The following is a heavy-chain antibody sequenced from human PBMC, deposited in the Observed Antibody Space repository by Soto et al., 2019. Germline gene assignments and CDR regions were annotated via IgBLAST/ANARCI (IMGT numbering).Heavy chain of an antibody. V-gene: IGHV3-33*01. CDR1: GFXFSPSG. J-gene: IGHJ4*02. Sequence: GGSLXLSCATSGFXFSPSGMHWVRQAPGKGLEWVAIIWNDGSTTDYADSVKGRFIISRDNSKNTVYLQMNSLRDEDTAVYYCARDGSHYDVDYWGRGTLVTVSS. CDR2: IWNDGSTT. CDR3: ARDGSHYDVDY. D-gene: IGHD4-4*01.